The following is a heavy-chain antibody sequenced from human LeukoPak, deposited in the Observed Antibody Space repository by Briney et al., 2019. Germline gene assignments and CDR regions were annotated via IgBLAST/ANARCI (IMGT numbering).Heavy chain of an antibody. V-gene: IGHV3-9*01. CDR1: GFTFDDYA. CDR3: ARDGVEFYNWFDP. CDR2: ISWNSGSI. D-gene: IGHD2-8*01. J-gene: IGHJ5*02. Sequence: GGSLRLSCAASGFTFDDYAMHWVRQAPGKGLEWVSGISWNSGSIGYADSVKGRFTISRDNAKNTLYLQMNSLRAEDTAVYYCARDGVEFYNWFDPWGQGTLVTVSS.